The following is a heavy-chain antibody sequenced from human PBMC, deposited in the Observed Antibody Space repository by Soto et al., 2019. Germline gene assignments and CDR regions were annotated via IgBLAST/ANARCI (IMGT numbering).Heavy chain of an antibody. CDR3: AITSVADASFDY. V-gene: IGHV3-30*03. D-gene: IGHD5-12*01. CDR1: GFIFSNYG. CDR2: ISYDGGGT. Sequence: PGGSLRLSCAGSGFIFSNYGMHWVRQAPGKGLEWVAFISYDGGGTFYADSVKGRFTISRDNSKSTVFLHMNSLKKEDTAVYYCAITSVADASFDYWGQGTLVTVSS. J-gene: IGHJ4*02.